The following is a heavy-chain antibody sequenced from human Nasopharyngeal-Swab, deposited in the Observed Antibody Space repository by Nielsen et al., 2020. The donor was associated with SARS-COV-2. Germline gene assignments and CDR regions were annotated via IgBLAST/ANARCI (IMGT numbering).Heavy chain of an antibody. V-gene: IGHV3-9*01. CDR2: ISWNSGSI. J-gene: IGHJ6*02. D-gene: IGHD2-15*01. Sequence: WIRQPPGKGLEWVSGISWNSGSIGYADSVKGRFTISRDNAKNSLYLQMNSLRAEDTALYYCAKVVAAHYYCYGMDVWGQGTTVTVSS. CDR3: AKVVAAHYYCYGMDV.